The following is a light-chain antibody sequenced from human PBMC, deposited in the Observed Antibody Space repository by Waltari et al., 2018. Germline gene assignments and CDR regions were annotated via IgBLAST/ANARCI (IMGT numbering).Light chain of an antibody. CDR3: QQLNSYPLLT. Sequence: IQLTQSPSSMSASVGDRVTITRRASKGMSSYLAWYQQKPGKAPKLLIYSASTLQGGVPSRFSGSGSGTDFTRTINSLQPEYFATYYCQQLNSYPLLTFGGGTKVEIK. CDR2: SAS. J-gene: IGKJ4*01. V-gene: IGKV1-9*01. CDR1: KGMSSY.